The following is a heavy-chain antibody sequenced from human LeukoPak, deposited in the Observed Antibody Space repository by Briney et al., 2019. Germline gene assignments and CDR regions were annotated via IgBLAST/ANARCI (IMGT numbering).Heavy chain of an antibody. CDR3: AREGRGSIRY. D-gene: IGHD2-2*02. J-gene: IGHJ4*02. Sequence: SETLSLTCAVYGGSFSGYYWSWIRQPPGKGLEWIGEINHSGSTNYNPSLKSRVTISVDTSKNQFSLKQSSVTAADTAVYYGAREGRGSIRYWGQGTLVTVSS. V-gene: IGHV4-34*01. CDR2: INHSGST. CDR1: GGSFSGYY.